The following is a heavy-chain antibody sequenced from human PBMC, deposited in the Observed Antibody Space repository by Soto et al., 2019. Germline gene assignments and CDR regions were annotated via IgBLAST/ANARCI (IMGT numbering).Heavy chain of an antibody. CDR3: IKGGWLDY. CDR1: GFTFSTYN. CDR2: ISASSDSI. D-gene: IGHD6-19*01. V-gene: IGHV3-48*01. J-gene: IGHJ4*02. Sequence: EVQLVESGGGLVQPGGSLRLSCSASGFTFSTYNMNWVRQAPGKGLEWLSDISASSDSIYYAYSVKGRFIISRDNAKNSLFLQMNSLRVEDTAVYYCIKGGWLDYWGQGTLVTVSS.